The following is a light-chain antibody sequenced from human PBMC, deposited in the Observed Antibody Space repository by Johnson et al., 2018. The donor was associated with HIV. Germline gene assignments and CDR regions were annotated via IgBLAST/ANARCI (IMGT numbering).Light chain of an antibody. V-gene: IGLV1-51*01. CDR3: GVWDASLTPRYV. CDR1: SSNIGNNY. CDR2: DNN. Sequence: QSVLTQPPSVSAAPGQKVTISCSGSSSNIGNNYVSWYQQLPGTAPKLLIYDNNKRPSGIPDRFSGSKSGATASLGISGLQPGDEADYYCGVWDASLTPRYVFGTGTTIAVL. J-gene: IGLJ1*01.